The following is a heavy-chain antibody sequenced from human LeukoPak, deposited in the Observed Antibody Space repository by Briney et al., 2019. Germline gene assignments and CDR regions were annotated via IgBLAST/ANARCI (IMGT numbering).Heavy chain of an antibody. D-gene: IGHD4-17*01. CDR1: GGTFISYA. V-gene: IGHV1-69*13. CDR2: IIPIFGTA. CDR3: ARDLLTATVTNFAFDI. J-gene: IGHJ3*02. Sequence: SVKVSCKASGGTFISYAISWVRQAPGQGREWMGGIIPIFGTANYAQKFQGRVTITADESTSTAYMELSSLRSEDTAVYYCARDLLTATVTNFAFDIWGQGTMVTVSS.